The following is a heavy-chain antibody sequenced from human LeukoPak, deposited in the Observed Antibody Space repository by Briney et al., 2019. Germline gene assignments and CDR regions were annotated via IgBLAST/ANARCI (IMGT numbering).Heavy chain of an antibody. CDR1: GYTVTSYD. D-gene: IGHD2-21*02. Sequence: VASVKVSCTASGYTVTSYDINWVRQATGQGLEWMGWMNPNSGNTGYAQKFQGRVTMTRNTSISTAYMELSSLRSEDTAVYYCARDGAPAYCGGDCYPGLWFDPWGQGTLVTVSS. J-gene: IGHJ5*02. CDR2: MNPNSGNT. V-gene: IGHV1-8*01. CDR3: ARDGAPAYCGGDCYPGLWFDP.